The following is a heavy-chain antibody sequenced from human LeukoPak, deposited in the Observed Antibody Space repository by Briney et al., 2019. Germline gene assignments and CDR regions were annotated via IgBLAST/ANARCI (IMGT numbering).Heavy chain of an antibody. D-gene: IGHD3-22*01. V-gene: IGHV3-33*06. CDR3: AKGEDSGYYDY. J-gene: IGHJ4*02. CDR1: GFTFSSYG. Sequence: PGGPLRLSCAASGFTFSSYGMHWVRQAPGKGLEWVAVIWYDGSNKYYADSVKGRFTISRDNSKNTLYLQMNSLRAEDTAVYYCAKGEDSGYYDYWGQGTLVTVSS. CDR2: IWYDGSNK.